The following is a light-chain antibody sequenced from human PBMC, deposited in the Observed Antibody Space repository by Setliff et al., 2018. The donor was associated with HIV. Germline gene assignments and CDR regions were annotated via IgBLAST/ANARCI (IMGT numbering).Light chain of an antibody. CDR3: CSYVSGDTWI. CDR2: DVN. J-gene: IGLJ2*01. V-gene: IGLV2-23*02. Sequence: QSALTQPASVSGSPGQSITISCTGSATDVGNYESVSWYQHHPGEVPKLMIYDVNKRPSGISNRFSGSKTGNSASLTISGLHTEDEADYYCCSYVSGDTWIFGGGTKVTVL. CDR1: ATDVGNYES.